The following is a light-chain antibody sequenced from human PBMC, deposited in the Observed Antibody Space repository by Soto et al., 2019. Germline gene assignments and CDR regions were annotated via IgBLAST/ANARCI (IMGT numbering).Light chain of an antibody. CDR1: QSVRSDH. Sequence: SVLTQSPGTLSLSPGERATLSCRASQSVRSDHLVWYQHRPGQARRILIYDASTRATGIPDRFSGTGSGTDFTLTINKLEPEDFAVYYCQQYGSSPETFGQGTKVEL. V-gene: IGKV3-20*01. CDR2: DAS. J-gene: IGKJ1*01. CDR3: QQYGSSPET.